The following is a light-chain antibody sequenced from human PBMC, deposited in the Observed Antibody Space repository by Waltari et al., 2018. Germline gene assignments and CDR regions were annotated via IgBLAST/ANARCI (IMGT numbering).Light chain of an antibody. CDR2: DVI. V-gene: IGLV2-14*01. Sequence: QSALTQPASVSGSPGQSITISCTGTSSDVGDNNYVSWYQQFPGKAPQLIIYDVINPPSGVSNRFSGSKSGNTASLTISGLQAEDEADYSCTTHTSSSTYVFGTGTKVSVL. J-gene: IGLJ1*01. CDR3: TTHTSSSTYV. CDR1: SSDVGDNNY.